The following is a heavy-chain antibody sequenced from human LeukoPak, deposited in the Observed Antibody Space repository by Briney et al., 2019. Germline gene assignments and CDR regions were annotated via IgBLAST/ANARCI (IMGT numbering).Heavy chain of an antibody. Sequence: GASVKVSCKASGYTFTSYAMHWVRQAPGQRLEWMGWINAGNGNTKYSQKFQGRVTITRDTSASTAYMGLSSLRSEDTAVYYCARASLWPDAFDIWGQGTMVTVSS. CDR2: INAGNGNT. V-gene: IGHV1-3*01. CDR3: ARASLWPDAFDI. J-gene: IGHJ3*02. CDR1: GYTFTSYA. D-gene: IGHD3-16*01.